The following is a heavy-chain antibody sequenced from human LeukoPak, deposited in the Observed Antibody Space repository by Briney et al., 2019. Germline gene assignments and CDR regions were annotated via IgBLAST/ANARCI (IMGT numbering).Heavy chain of an antibody. CDR3: ARQGIPYCGGDCYSGDY. V-gene: IGHV1-69*01. CDR1: GGTFSSYA. J-gene: IGHJ4*02. Sequence: GSSVKVSCKASGGTFSSYAISWVRQAPGQGLEWMGGIIPIFGTANYAQKCQGRVTITADESTSTAYMELRSLRSDDTAVYYCARQGIPYCGGDCYSGDYWGQGTLVTVSS. CDR2: IIPIFGTA. D-gene: IGHD2-21*02.